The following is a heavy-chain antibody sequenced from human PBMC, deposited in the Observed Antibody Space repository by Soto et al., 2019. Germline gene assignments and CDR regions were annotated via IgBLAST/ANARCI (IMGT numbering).Heavy chain of an antibody. D-gene: IGHD3-10*01. CDR3: ARCHYSGSARTYCMDV. CDR1: GFTFSSYA. V-gene: IGHV3-33*01. Sequence: QVQLVESGGGVVQPGRSLRLSCAASGFTFSSYAMHWVRQAPGKGLEWVAVIWYDGSNKYYADSVKGRFTISRDNSKNTLYLQMNSLRGADTAVYHCARCHYSGSARTYCMDVWGQGTTVTVSS. CDR2: IWYDGSNK. J-gene: IGHJ6*02.